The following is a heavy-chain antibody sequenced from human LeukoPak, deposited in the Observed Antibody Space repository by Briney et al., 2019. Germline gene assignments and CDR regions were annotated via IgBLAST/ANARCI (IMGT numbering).Heavy chain of an antibody. CDR1: GGTFSSYA. D-gene: IGHD5-24*01. V-gene: IGHV1-69*04. CDR3: ARVADGSATKVDYFDY. Sequence: SVKVSCKASGGTFSSYAISWVRQAPGQGLEWMGRIIPILGIANYAQKFQGRVTITADKSTSTAYMELSSLRSKDTAVYYCARVADGSATKVDYFDYWGQGTLVTVSS. CDR2: IIPILGIA. J-gene: IGHJ4*02.